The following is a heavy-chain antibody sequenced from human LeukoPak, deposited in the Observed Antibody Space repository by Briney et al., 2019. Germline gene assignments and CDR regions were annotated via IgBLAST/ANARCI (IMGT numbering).Heavy chain of an antibody. D-gene: IGHD3-3*02. CDR2: YDYSGRT. CDR3: ARGIEHSDY. V-gene: IGHV4-39*07. Sequence: PSETLSLTCIVSGGSIASADDYWGWIRQTPGKGLEWIGSYDYSGRTYYNPSLRSRVTISVDTSKNQFSLKLSSVTAADTAVYYCARGIEHSDYWGQGTLVTVSS. J-gene: IGHJ4*02. CDR1: GGSIASADDY.